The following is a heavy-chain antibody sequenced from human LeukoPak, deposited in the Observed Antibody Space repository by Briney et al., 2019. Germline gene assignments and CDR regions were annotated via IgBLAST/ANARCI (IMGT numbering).Heavy chain of an antibody. CDR2: IYPGDSDT. J-gene: IGHJ4*02. CDR1: GYSFMTHW. CDR3: ARRNCSSSRCSEAFFDF. D-gene: IGHD2-2*01. V-gene: IGHV5-51*01. Sequence: GESLKISCQASGYSFMTHWIGWVRQMPGKGLEWMAIIYPGDSDTKYSPSFQDQVTISADKSINTAYLHWRSLKASDTAMYYCARRNCSSSRCSEAFFDFWGQGTLATVSS.